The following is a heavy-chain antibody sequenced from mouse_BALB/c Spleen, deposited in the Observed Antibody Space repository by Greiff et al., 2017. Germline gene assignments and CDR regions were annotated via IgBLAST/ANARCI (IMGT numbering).Heavy chain of an antibody. V-gene: IGHV5-12-2*01. Sequence: DVKLVESGGGLVQPGGSLKLSCAASGFTFSSYTMSWVRQTPEKRLEWVAYISNGGGSTYYPDTVKGRFTISRDNAKNTLYLQMSSLKSEDTAMYYCARLDWDEGGFDYWGQGTTLTVSS. CDR1: GFTFSSYT. CDR3: ARLDWDEGGFDY. CDR2: ISNGGGST. J-gene: IGHJ2*01. D-gene: IGHD4-1*01.